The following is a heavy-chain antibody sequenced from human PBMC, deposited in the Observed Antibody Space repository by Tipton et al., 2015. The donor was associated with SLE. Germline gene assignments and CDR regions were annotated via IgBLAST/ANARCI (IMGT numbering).Heavy chain of an antibody. Sequence: SLRLSCAASGFTFSYSSLNWVRQAPGKGLKWVSGISGGRTYYADSVKGRFTISRDNAKNSLYLQMNSLRAEDTAVYYFARDTDPWGQGTLVTVSS. J-gene: IGHJ5*02. CDR2: ISGGRT. V-gene: IGHV3-69-1*02. CDR1: GFTFSYSS. CDR3: ARDTDP.